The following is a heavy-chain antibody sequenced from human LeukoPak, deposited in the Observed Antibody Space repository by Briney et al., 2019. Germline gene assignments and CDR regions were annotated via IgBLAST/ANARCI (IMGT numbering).Heavy chain of an antibody. CDR1: GFTFSSYA. CDR3: ARVAWPSDY. J-gene: IGHJ4*02. V-gene: IGHV3-23*01. D-gene: IGHD2-21*01. CDR2: VIGSGDNT. Sequence: PGGSLRLSCAASGFTFSSYAMSWVRQAPGKGLEWVSAVIGSGDNTYYADSVKGRFTISRDNSKNTLYLQMNSLRAEDTAVYYCARVAWPSDYWGQGTLVTVSS.